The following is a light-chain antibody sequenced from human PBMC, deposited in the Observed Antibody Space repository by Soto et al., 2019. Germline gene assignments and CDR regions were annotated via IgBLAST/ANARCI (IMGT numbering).Light chain of an antibody. V-gene: IGKV3-11*01. CDR2: DAS. Sequence: EILLTQSPGTLSLSPGEISTLSCRASQSVSSYLAWYQQKPGQAPRLLIYDASNRATGIPARFSGSGSGTDFTLTISDLEPADFGLYYCQQRLNWPPGFGQGTKVDIK. CDR3: QQRLNWPPG. CDR1: QSVSSY. J-gene: IGKJ1*01.